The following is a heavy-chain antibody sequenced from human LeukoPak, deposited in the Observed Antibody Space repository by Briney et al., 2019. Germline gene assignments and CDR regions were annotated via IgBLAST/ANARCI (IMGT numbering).Heavy chain of an antibody. D-gene: IGHD1-26*01. CDR2: INGRGDET. CDR3: ATDMEPYS. V-gene: IGHV3-23*01. CDR1: GFTVTNYG. Sequence: GGSLRLSCAASGFTVTNYGMVWVRQAPGKGLEWVSSINGRGDETHHADSVKGRFTISRDNSKNTLFLQMNSLRAEDTAVYYCATDMEPYSWGQGTLVTVSS. J-gene: IGHJ4*02.